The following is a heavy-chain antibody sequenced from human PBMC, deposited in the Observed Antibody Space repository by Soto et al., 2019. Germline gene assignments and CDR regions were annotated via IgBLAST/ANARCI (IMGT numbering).Heavy chain of an antibody. D-gene: IGHD3-22*01. Sequence: QVQLVESGGGVVQPGRSLRLSCAASGFTFSSYGMHWVRQAPGKGLEWVAVIWYDGSNKYYADSVKGRFTISRDNSKNTLYLQMNSLRAEDTAVYYCARDSSGYYYDSSGYPDAFDIWGQGTMVTVSS. V-gene: IGHV3-33*01. J-gene: IGHJ3*02. CDR1: GFTFSSYG. CDR3: ARDSSGYYYDSSGYPDAFDI. CDR2: IWYDGSNK.